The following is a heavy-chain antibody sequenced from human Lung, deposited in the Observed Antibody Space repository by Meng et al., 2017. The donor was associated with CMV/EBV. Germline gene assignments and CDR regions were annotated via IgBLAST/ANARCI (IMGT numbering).Heavy chain of an antibody. CDR1: GSTFSTYP. CDR2: ISYDGNNK. CDR3: ARGRRISSRTQFYGVDV. D-gene: IGHD6-6*01. Sequence: GGSLRLXXAASGSTFSTYPMHWVRQAPGKGLEWVAVISYDGNNKYYADSVKGRFTISRDNSKNTLYVQMDSLRAEDTAVYYCARGRRISSRTQFYGVDVLGQGTTVTVSS. V-gene: IGHV3-30-3*01. J-gene: IGHJ6*02.